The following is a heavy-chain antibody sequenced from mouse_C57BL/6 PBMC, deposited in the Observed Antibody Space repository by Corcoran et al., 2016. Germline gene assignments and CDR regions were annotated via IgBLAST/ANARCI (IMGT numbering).Heavy chain of an antibody. CDR1: GYTFTDYY. CDR2: IYPGSGNT. CDR3: ARGRWLLRYYAMDY. D-gene: IGHD2-3*01. Sequence: QVQLKQSGAELVRPGASVKLSCKASGYTFTDYYINWVKQRPGQGLEWIARIYPGSGNTYYNEKFKGKATLTAEKSSSTAYMQLSSLTSEDSAVYFCARGRWLLRYYAMDYWGQGTSVTVSS. V-gene: IGHV1-76*01. J-gene: IGHJ4*01.